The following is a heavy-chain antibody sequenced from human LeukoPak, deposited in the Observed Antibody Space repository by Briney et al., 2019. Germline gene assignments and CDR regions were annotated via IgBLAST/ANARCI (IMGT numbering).Heavy chain of an antibody. CDR1: GFTFSKYW. V-gene: IGHV3-7*03. D-gene: IGHD3-3*01. CDR2: MKQDGSEK. CDR3: ARDHGDNLWSGYLD. Sequence: GGSLRLSCAASGFTFSKYWMSWVRQAPGKGLEWVANMKQDGSEKYYVDSVTGRFTISRDNAKNSLYLQMSSLRAEDTAVYYCARDHGDNLWSGYLDWGQGTLVTVSS. J-gene: IGHJ4*02.